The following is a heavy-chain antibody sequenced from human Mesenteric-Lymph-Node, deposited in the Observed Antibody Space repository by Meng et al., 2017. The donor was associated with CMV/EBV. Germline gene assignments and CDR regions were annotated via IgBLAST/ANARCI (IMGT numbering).Heavy chain of an antibody. J-gene: IGHJ6*02. CDR2: IYYSGST. Sequence: SETLSLTCTVSGGSISSYYWSWIRQPPGKGLEWIGYIYYSGSTNYNPSLKSRVTISVDTSKNQFSLNLSSVTAADKAVYYCARHNSHYYYYGMDVWGQGTTVTVSS. CDR3: ARHNSHYYYYGMDV. CDR1: GGSISSYY. V-gene: IGHV4-59*01. D-gene: IGHD1-14*01.